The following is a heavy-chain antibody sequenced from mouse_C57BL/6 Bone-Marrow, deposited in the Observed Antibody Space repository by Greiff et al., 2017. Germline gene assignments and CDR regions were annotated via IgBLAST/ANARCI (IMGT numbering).Heavy chain of an antibody. CDR3: ARGGLRRAYYAMDY. D-gene: IGHD2-2*01. CDR2: INPNYGTT. Sequence: EVKLQQSGPELVKPGASVKISCKASGYSFTDYNMNWVKQSNGKSLEWIGVINPNYGTTSYNQKFKGKATLTVDQSSSTAYMQLNSLTSEDSAVYYGARGGLRRAYYAMDYWGQGTAGTVSS. J-gene: IGHJ4*01. CDR1: GYSFTDYN. V-gene: IGHV1-39*01.